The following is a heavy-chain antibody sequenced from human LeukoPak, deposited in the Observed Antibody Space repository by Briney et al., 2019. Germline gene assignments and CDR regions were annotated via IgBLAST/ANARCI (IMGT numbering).Heavy chain of an antibody. V-gene: IGHV3-74*01. CDR1: GFSFSGHW. D-gene: IGHD6-6*01. J-gene: IGHJ4*02. CDR3: ARGPNSNWSGLDF. CDR2: ISPTGSTT. Sequence: GGPLRLSCTASGFSFSGHWMHWARQLPGKGLVWVSRISPTGSTTSYADSVKGRFTVSRDNARNTLYLQVNNLRAEDTAVYYCARGPNSNWSGLDFWGQGTLLTVSS.